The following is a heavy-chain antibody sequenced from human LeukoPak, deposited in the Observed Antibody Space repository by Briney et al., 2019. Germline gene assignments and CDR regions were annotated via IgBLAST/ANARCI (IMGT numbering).Heavy chain of an antibody. CDR1: GGTFSSYT. V-gene: IGHV1-69*02. CDR2: IIPILGIA. Sequence: SVKVSCKASGGTFSSYTISWVRQAPGQGLEWRGRIIPILGIANYAQKFQGRVTITADKSTSTAYMELSSLRSEDTAVYYCASRSSVIREDYWGQGTLVTVSS. J-gene: IGHJ4*02. D-gene: IGHD4-11*01. CDR3: ASRSSVIREDY.